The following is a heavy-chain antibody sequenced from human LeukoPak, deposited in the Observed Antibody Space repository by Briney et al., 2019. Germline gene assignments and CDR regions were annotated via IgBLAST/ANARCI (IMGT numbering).Heavy chain of an antibody. V-gene: IGHV3-7*01. CDR2: INQDGSKK. Sequence: ETLSLTCTVSGGSISSSSYYWGWIRQPPGKGLEWVANINQDGSKKFYVDSVKGRFTISRDNAKNALYLQMNSLRAEDTGVYFCARGQTLTFWGQGTLVTVSS. J-gene: IGHJ4*02. CDR3: ARGQTLTF. CDR1: GGSISSSSYY.